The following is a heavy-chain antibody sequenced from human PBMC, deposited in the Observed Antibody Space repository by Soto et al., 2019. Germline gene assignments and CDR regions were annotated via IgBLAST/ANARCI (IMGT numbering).Heavy chain of an antibody. J-gene: IGHJ4*02. CDR2: IYYSGST. CDR1: GGSISSSSYY. D-gene: IGHD6-19*01. V-gene: IGHV4-39*01. Sequence: SETLSLTCTVSGGSISSSSYYWGWIRQPPGKGLEWIGSIYYSGSTYYNPSLKSRVTISVDTSKNQFSLKLSSVTAADTAVYYCAPRQRGSSGWYYFDYWGQGTLVTVSS. CDR3: APRQRGSSGWYYFDY.